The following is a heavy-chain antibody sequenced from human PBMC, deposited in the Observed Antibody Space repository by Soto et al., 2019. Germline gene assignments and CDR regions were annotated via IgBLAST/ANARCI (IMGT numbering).Heavy chain of an antibody. J-gene: IGHJ4*01. Sequence: GGSLRLSCAASGLFSSYWMHWVRQAPGKGLVWVSRIDSAGTTINYADSVKGRFTISRDSAQNTLYLQMDSLRVEDTAVYYCARGPPDYSTSGYVGDYWGQGALVTVSS. V-gene: IGHV3-74*01. CDR2: IDSAGTTI. CDR3: ARGPPDYSTSGYVGDY. D-gene: IGHD6-13*01. CDR1: GLFSSYW.